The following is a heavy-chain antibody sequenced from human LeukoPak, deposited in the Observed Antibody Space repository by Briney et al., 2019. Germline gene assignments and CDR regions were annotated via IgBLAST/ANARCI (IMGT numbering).Heavy chain of an antibody. V-gene: IGHV3-74*01. D-gene: IGHD4-11*01. CDR3: GRDNNYKVAV. CDR2: IKTDGSIT. J-gene: IGHJ6*04. CDR1: GFTFSDYW. Sequence: GGPLRLSCAASGFTFSDYWMLWVRQAPGKGLVWVSNIKTDGSITNYADSVKGRFTISRDNAKNTLYLQMNSLRAEDTAVYYCGRDNNYKVAVWDKGTTVTVSS.